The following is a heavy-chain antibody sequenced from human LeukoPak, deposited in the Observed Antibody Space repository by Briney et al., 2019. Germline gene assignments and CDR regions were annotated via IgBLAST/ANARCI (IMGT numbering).Heavy chain of an antibody. CDR2: LNPSGTT. J-gene: IGHJ4*02. Sequence: SETLSLTCTVSGDSISRIIYYWCWIRQSAGKGLEWIGRLNPSGTTSSNPSLKSRLTMSLDPSENKFSLKLSSVTPADTALYYCARGRPYGDYFDYWGQGSLVTVSS. D-gene: IGHD4-17*01. CDR1: GDSISRIIYY. CDR3: ARGRPYGDYFDY. V-gene: IGHV4-61*02.